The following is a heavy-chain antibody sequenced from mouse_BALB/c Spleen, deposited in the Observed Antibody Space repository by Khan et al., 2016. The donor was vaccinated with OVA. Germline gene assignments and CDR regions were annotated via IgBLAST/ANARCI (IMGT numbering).Heavy chain of an antibody. V-gene: IGHV3-6*02. Sequence: EVQLQESGPGLVKPSQSLSLACSVTGHSITSGYFWNWIRQFPGNKLEWMGYIRYDGNSNYNPSLKNRISITRDTSKNQFFLKLNSVTPEDPATYDGARGVSAGPAGFAYWGQGTLVTVSA. CDR1: GHSITSGYF. CDR3: ARGVSAGPAGFAY. D-gene: IGHD3-1*01. J-gene: IGHJ3*01. CDR2: IRYDGNS.